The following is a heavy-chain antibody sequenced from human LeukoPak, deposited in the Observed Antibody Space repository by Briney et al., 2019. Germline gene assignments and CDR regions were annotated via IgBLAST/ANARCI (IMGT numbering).Heavy chain of an antibody. V-gene: IGHV3-30*04. CDR2: ISYDGSNK. Sequence: GRSLRLSVPAPGLTFSTYARHGFRQAPGKGRKWLAVISYDGSNKYYADSVKGRFTISRDNSKNTLYLQMNSLRAEDTAVYYCAREGYCSGGSCYPGLLDYWGQGTLVTVSS. CDR1: GLTFSTYA. J-gene: IGHJ4*02. CDR3: AREGYCSGGSCYPGLLDY. D-gene: IGHD2-15*01.